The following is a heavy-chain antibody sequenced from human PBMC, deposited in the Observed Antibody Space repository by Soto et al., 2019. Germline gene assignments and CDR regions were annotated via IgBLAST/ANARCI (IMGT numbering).Heavy chain of an antibody. D-gene: IGHD3-3*01. CDR1: GYTFTSYG. V-gene: IGHV1-18*01. CDR3: ARDSNRVVVEAWFDP. CDR2: ISAYNGNT. J-gene: IGHJ5*02. Sequence: ASVKVSCKASGYTFTSYGISWVQQAPGQGLEWMGWISAYNGNTSYAQKLQGRVTMTTDTSTSTAYMELRSLRSDDTAVYYCARDSNRVVVEAWFDPWGQGTLVTVSS.